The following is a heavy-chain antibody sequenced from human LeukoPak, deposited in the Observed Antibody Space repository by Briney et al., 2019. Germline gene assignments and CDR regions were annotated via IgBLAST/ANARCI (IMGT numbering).Heavy chain of an antibody. V-gene: IGHV4-59*11. CDR1: GASITGHH. CDR2: IYPGGSI. D-gene: IGHD3-10*01. CDR3: VKVGYGSGTWGWFDP. J-gene: IGHJ5*02. Sequence: SETLSLTCTVTGASITGHHWSWIRQPPGKGLECIGYIYPGGSIDYSPSLKSRASISGDSSKNLLSLNSTSVTAADTAMYYCVKVGYGSGTWGWFDPWGQGTLVSVSA.